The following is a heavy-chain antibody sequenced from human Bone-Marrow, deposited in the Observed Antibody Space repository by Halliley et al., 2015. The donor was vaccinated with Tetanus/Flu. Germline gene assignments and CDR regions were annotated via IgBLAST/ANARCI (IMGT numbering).Heavy chain of an antibody. CDR3: ARGRGYDSNGRTVYFDS. V-gene: IGHV4-59*09. D-gene: IGHD3-22*01. Sequence: TYSPSLKGRVVIPIDTSKNQFSLKWTSVTAADTAVYYCARGRGYDSNGRTVYFDSWGQGIPVIVSS. J-gene: IGHJ4*02.